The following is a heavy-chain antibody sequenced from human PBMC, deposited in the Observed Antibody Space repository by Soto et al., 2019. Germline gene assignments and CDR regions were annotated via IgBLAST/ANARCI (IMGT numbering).Heavy chain of an antibody. CDR3: ARRSSR. CDR1: GFTFSSSE. Sequence: EVQLVESGGGLVQPGGSLRLSCAVSGFTFSSSEMYWVRQAPGKGLEWISYIHPSGQPIFYADSVKGRFTICRDKANNSLFLRMSSLRAEDTAVYYCARRSSRWGQGKMVTVSS. V-gene: IGHV3-48*03. J-gene: IGHJ3*01. CDR2: IHPSGQPI.